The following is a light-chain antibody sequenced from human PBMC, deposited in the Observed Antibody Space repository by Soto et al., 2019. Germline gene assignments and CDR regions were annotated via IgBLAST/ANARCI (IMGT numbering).Light chain of an antibody. J-gene: IGKJ4*01. CDR1: QSVGNN. V-gene: IGKV3-15*01. CDR3: QQYGDWPLT. Sequence: EIVLTQSPATLSVSPGERATLSCRASQSVGNNFAWDQQKPGQAPRLLIFATSTRATGVPARFSGSGSGTEFTLTISSLQSEDFAVYYCQQYGDWPLTFGGGAKVEIE. CDR2: ATS.